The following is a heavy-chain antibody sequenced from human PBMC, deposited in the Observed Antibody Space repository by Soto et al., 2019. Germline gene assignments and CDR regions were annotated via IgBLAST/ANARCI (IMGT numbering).Heavy chain of an antibody. Sequence: LEILSLTCSVSGGSISSSSYYRGRIRQPPGKGLEWIGSIYYSGSTYDNPSLKSRVTISVDTSKNQFSLKLSSVTAADTALYYCARLGEGLAAFAYWGQGTLVTVSS. D-gene: IGHD6-13*01. CDR3: ARLGEGLAAFAY. CDR1: GGSISSSSYY. V-gene: IGHV4-39*01. J-gene: IGHJ4*02. CDR2: IYYSGST.